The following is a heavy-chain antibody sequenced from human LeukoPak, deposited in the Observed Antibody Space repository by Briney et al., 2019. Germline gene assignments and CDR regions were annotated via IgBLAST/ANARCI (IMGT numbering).Heavy chain of an antibody. CDR2: ISYDGTNK. CDR1: GFTFTSYA. V-gene: IGHV3-30*01. CDR3: ARGRYYDSSGRFDY. Sequence: GRSLRLSCVASGFTFTSYAMHWVRQTPGKGLEWVALISYDGTNKYYADSVKGRFTISRDNSKNTLYLQMNSLRAEDTAVYYCARGRYYDSSGRFDYWGQGILVTVSS. J-gene: IGHJ4*02. D-gene: IGHD3-22*01.